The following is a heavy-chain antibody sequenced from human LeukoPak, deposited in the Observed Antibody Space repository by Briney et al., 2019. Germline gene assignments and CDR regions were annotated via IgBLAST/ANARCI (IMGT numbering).Heavy chain of an antibody. Sequence: GGSLRLSCAASGFSFNAYWMAWVRQAPGTGLEWVANINPAGSESFHVDPVKGRFSISRDHAKNLVYLQMNSLRAEDTAVYYCATFGLVAALDLWGQGTLVTVSS. D-gene: IGHD5-12*01. CDR2: INPAGSES. V-gene: IGHV3-7*01. CDR1: GFSFNAYW. J-gene: IGHJ4*02. CDR3: ATFGLVAALDL.